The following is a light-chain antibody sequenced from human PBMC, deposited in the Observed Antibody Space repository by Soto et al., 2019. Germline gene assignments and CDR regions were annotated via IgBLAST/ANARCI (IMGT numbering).Light chain of an antibody. V-gene: IGKV3-15*01. CDR1: QSVSSD. J-gene: IGKJ1*01. CDR3: QQYGSSPPT. CDR2: YTS. Sequence: EIVMTQSPATLSVSPGESATLSCRASQSVSSDLAWYQQKPGQAPRLLIYYTSTRATGFPARFSGGGSGTDFTLTISRLEPEDFAVYYCQQYGSSPPTFGQGTKVDIK.